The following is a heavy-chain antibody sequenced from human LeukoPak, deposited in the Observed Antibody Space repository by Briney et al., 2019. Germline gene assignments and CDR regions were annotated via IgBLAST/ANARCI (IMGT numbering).Heavy chain of an antibody. Sequence: GESLKISCKGSGYSFTSYWIGWVRQMPGKGLEWMGIIYPGDSDTRYSPSFQGQVTISADKSISTAYLQWSSLKASDTAMYYCARRRDYDILTGYSQPNWFDPWGQGTLVTVSS. J-gene: IGHJ5*02. CDR1: GYSFTSYW. D-gene: IGHD3-9*01. V-gene: IGHV5-51*01. CDR3: ARRRDYDILTGYSQPNWFDP. CDR2: IYPGDSDT.